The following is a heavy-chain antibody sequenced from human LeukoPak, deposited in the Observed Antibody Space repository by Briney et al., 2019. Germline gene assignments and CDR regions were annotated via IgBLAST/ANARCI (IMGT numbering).Heavy chain of an antibody. CDR3: ASLEGRRDGYNRAPYYYYMDV. CDR2: INPNSGGT. D-gene: IGHD5-24*01. Sequence: ASVKVSCKASGYTFTGYYMHWVRQAPGQGLEWMGWINPNSGGTNYAQKFQGRVTMTRDTSIGTAYMELSRLRSDDTAVYYCASLEGRRDGYNRAPYYYYMDVWGKGTTVTVSS. CDR1: GYTFTGYY. J-gene: IGHJ6*03. V-gene: IGHV1-2*02.